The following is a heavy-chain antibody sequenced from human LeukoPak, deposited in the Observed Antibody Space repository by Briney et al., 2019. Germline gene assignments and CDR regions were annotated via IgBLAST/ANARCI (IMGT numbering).Heavy chain of an antibody. CDR3: AGSRYCGGGTCYATFDY. D-gene: IGHD2-15*01. CDR1: GGSISNYY. CDR2: MYTSGST. J-gene: IGHJ4*02. Sequence: SETLSLTCTVSGGSISNYYWTWIRQRAGKGLEYIGRMYTSGSTNYNPSLKSRVTMSVDTSKNQFSLKLSSVTAADTAMYYCAGSRYCGGGTCYATFDYWGQGTLVTVSS. V-gene: IGHV4-4*07.